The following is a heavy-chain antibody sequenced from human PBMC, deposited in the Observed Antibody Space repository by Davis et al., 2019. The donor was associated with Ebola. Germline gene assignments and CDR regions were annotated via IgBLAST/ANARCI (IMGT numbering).Heavy chain of an antibody. Sequence: HTGGSLRLSCAASGFSFSTFWMHWVRHAPGKGLVWVSHINTDGSTTGYADSVKGRFTISRDNAKNSLYLQMNSLRVEDTAIYFCARPLTHTLAHFDYWGQGTVVTVSS. CDR1: GFSFSTFW. CDR3: ARPLTHTLAHFDY. J-gene: IGHJ4*02. D-gene: IGHD2-2*02. V-gene: IGHV3-74*01. CDR2: INTDGSTT.